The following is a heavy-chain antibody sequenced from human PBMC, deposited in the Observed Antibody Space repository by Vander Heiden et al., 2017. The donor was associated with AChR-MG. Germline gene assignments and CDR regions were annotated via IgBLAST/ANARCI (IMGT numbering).Heavy chain of an antibody. CDR2: ISWNSETI. Sequence: EVQLVESGGGLVQPGRSLRLSCAASGFTLNDYAMNWVRQAPGKGLEWVSGISWNSETIGYADSVKGRFTISRDNAKNSLYLQMNSLRVEDTAFYYCAKDLGSTGSQNVDYWGQGTLVTVSS. CDR3: AKDLGSTGSQNVDY. V-gene: IGHV3-9*01. D-gene: IGHD2-8*02. J-gene: IGHJ4*02. CDR1: GFTLNDYA.